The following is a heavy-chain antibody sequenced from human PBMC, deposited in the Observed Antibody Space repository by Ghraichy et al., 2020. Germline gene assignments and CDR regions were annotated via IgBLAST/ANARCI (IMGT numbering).Heavy chain of an antibody. Sequence: LSLTCAASGFTFSSYAMTWVRQAPGKGLEWVSSISGSGVSTYYADSVKGRFTISRDNSKNTLYLQMNSLRAEDTAVYYCEKRPRPLYYFDYWGQGTLVTVSS. V-gene: IGHV3-23*01. D-gene: IGHD3-16*01. CDR1: GFTFSSYA. CDR2: ISGSGVST. J-gene: IGHJ4*02. CDR3: EKRPRPLYYFDY.